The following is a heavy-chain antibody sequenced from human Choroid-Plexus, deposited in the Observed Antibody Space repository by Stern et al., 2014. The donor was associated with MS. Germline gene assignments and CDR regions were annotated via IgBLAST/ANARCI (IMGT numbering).Heavy chain of an antibody. V-gene: IGHV1-2*02. CDR1: GYIFTGYY. CDR3: ARDQRGITIFGVVTDYYYLGMDV. CDR2: INPNTGGT. Sequence: VQLVESGAEVKKPGASVKVSCKTSGYIFTGYYIHWVRQAPGQGLEGMAWINPNTGGTKYAQKVQCRVTMSRDTAISTAYVELSSLTSDDTAVYYCARDQRGITIFGVVTDYYYLGMDVWGQGTTVTVSS. J-gene: IGHJ6*02. D-gene: IGHD3-3*01.